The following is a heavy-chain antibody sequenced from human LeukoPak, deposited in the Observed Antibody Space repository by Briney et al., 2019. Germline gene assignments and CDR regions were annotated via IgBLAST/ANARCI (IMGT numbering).Heavy chain of an antibody. J-gene: IGHJ6*02. CDR1: GYSFTSYW. CDR2: IYPGDSDT. CDR3: ARRTTGKYYYYGMDV. D-gene: IGHD1-1*01. V-gene: IGHV5-51*01. Sequence: GESLKISCKGSGYSFTSYWSGWVRQMPGKGLEWMGIIYPGDSDTRYSPSFQGQVTISADKSISTAYLQWSSLKASDTVMYYCARRTTGKYYYYGMDVWGQGTTVTVSS.